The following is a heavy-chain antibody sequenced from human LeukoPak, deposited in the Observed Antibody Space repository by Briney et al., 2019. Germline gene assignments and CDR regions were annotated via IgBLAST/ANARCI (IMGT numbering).Heavy chain of an antibody. CDR2: INAGSGNT. Sequence: ASVKVSCKASGYTFTNHAMHWVRQAPGQRLEWIGWINAGSGNTKYSQKFQDRVTVTRDTSASTAYMELSSLRSEDSAVYYCAREYSSGWSFDYWGQGTLVTVSS. CDR3: AREYSSGWSFDY. CDR1: GYTFTNHA. J-gene: IGHJ4*02. D-gene: IGHD6-19*01. V-gene: IGHV1-3*01.